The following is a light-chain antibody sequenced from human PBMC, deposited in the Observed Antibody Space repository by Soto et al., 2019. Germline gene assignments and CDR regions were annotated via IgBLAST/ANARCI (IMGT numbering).Light chain of an antibody. CDR3: QQSYSSPQT. V-gene: IGKV1-5*03. CDR2: KAS. CDR1: QTISSW. J-gene: IGKJ1*01. Sequence: DIQMTQSPSTLSGSVGDRVTITCRASQTISSWLAWYQQKPGKAPKLLIYKASTLKSGVPSRFSGSGSGTDFTLTISSLQPEDFAIYYCQQSYSSPQTFGQGTKVDIK.